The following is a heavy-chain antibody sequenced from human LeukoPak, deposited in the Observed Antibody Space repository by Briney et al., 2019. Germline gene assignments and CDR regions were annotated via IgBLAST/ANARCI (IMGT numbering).Heavy chain of an antibody. J-gene: IGHJ4*02. CDR1: GFTFSSYS. CDR3: ARAQRGRLWTSFAQHFDY. D-gene: IGHD3-16*01. V-gene: IGHV3-21*01. Sequence: NSGGSLRLSCAASGFTFSSYSMNWVRQAPGKGLEWVSSISSSSSYIYYADSVKGRFTISRDNAKNSLYLQMNSLRAEDTAVYYCARAQRGRLWTSFAQHFDYWGQGTLVTVSS. CDR2: ISSSSSYI.